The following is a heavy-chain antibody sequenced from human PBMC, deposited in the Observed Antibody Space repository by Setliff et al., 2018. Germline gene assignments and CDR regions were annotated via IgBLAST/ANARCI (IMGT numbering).Heavy chain of an antibody. CDR3: AKVDIDYIMTRDNTWQYLFYMDV. V-gene: IGHV4-39*01. CDR2: IYYTGTA. D-gene: IGHD5-12*01. J-gene: IGHJ6*03. Sequence: SETLSLTCTVSGDFISSTSYQWGWVRQPPGKGLEWIGSIYYTGTAYYNPSLKSRVTMSVDAFKNQVSLKVTSVTAEDTAVYYCAKVDIDYIMTRDNTWQYLFYMDVWGRGTTVTVSS. CDR1: GDFISSTSYQ.